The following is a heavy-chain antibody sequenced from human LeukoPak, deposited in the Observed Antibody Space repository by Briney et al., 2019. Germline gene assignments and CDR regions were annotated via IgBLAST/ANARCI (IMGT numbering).Heavy chain of an antibody. Sequence: PSETLSLTCTVSGGSFSSDTYYWGWIRQPPGKGLEWIGSIYYSGSTYYNPSLKSRVTISVDTSKNQFSLKLSSVTAADTAVYYCTRSLRRYDILTGYYEYFDYWGQGTLVTVSS. V-gene: IGHV4-39*01. J-gene: IGHJ4*02. CDR2: IYYSGST. CDR3: TRSLRRYDILTGYYEYFDY. CDR1: GGSFSSDTYY. D-gene: IGHD3-9*01.